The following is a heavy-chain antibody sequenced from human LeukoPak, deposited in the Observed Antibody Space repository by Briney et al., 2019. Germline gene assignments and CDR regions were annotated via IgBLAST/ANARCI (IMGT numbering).Heavy chain of an antibody. CDR1: GYTFTSYY. D-gene: IGHD4-17*01. CDR3: ARRSTQYGDYDY. CDR2: INPSGGST. V-gene: IGHV1-46*01. Sequence: GASVKVSCKASGYTFTSYYMHWVRQAPGQGLERMGIINPSGGSTSYAQKFQGRVTMTRDTSTSTVYMELSSLRSEDTAVYYCARRSTQYGDYDYWGQGTLVTVSS. J-gene: IGHJ4*02.